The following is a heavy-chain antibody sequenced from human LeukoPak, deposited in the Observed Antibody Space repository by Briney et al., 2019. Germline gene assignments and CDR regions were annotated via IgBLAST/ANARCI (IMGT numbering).Heavy chain of an antibody. D-gene: IGHD6-6*01. V-gene: IGHV3-53*01. CDR2: IYSGGST. Sequence: PGGSLRLSCAASGFTVSNNYMSWVRQAPGKGLEGVSVIYSGGSTYYADSVKGRFTISRNNSKNTLYLQMNSLRAEDTAVYYCAREQKSIDAFDSWGQGTMVTVSS. CDR1: GFTVSNNY. J-gene: IGHJ3*02. CDR3: AREQKSIDAFDS.